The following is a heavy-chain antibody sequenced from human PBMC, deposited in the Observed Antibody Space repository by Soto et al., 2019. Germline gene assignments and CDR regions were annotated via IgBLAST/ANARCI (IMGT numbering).Heavy chain of an antibody. CDR2: ISNNGDTT. V-gene: IGHV3-23*01. J-gene: IGHJ6*01. CDR1: GFRFSAYV. CDR3: MTPLLAEALVGRGVDDHNPDPDV. D-gene: IGHD2-8*02. Sequence: EVQLSESGGGAVQPGGTLKLSCGASGFRFSAYVMGWVRQSPGKGLECIGVISNNGDTTYYTESVKGRFTVSRDNSKNTLYLPMNSLTAEDRAAHSSMTPLLAEALVGRGVDDHNPDPDVW.